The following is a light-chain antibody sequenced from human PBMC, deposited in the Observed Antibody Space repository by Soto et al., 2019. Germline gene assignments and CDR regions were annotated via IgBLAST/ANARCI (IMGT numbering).Light chain of an antibody. CDR1: SSDVGGYNY. J-gene: IGLJ2*01. Sequence: QSVLTQPASVSGSPGQSITISCTGTSSDVGGYNYVSWYQQHPGKAPKLMIYDVSNRPSGVSNRFSGSKSGNTASLTISGLQAEDEADYYCSSYTSSSIPYVVFGGGTQLTVL. V-gene: IGLV2-14*01. CDR3: SSYTSSSIPYVV. CDR2: DVS.